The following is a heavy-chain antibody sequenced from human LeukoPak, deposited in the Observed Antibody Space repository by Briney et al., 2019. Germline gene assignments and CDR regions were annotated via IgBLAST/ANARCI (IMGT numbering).Heavy chain of an antibody. J-gene: IGHJ5*02. V-gene: IGHV3-23*01. CDR2: ISGSGGDI. Sequence: GGSLRLSCAGSGFTFSRYAMSWIRKVPGQGLGLVSAISGSGGDIFYTDSVKDRLTISRDNSKNTLYLQMNSLRAGDTAVYYCAKDRFGSGSPNWFGPWGQGTLVTVSS. CDR3: AKDRFGSGSPNWFGP. CDR1: GFTFSRYA. D-gene: IGHD3-10*01.